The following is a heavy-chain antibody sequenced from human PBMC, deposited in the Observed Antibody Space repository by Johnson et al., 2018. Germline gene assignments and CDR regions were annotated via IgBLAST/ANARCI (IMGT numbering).Heavy chain of an antibody. CDR1: GFTFSSYG. CDR3: AGDPWQNGRMDV. D-gene: IGHD2-8*01. CDR2: IWYDGSNK. Sequence: QVQLVQSGGGVVQPGRSLRLSCAASGFTFSSYGMHWVRQAPGKGLEWVAVIWYDGSNKYYADSVKGRFTISRDNSKNTLYLQMNSLRAEDTAVYYCAGDPWQNGRMDVWGQGTTVTVSS. V-gene: IGHV3-33*01. J-gene: IGHJ6*02.